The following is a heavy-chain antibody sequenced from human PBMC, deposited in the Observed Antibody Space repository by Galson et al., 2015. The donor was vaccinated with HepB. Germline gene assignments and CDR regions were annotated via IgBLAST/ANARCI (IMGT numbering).Heavy chain of an antibody. D-gene: IGHD3-16*01. CDR3: ARSVVDEYIWGTYGPFDY. CDR1: GYTFTSYA. Sequence: SVKVSCKASGYTFTSYAIHWVRQAPGQRPEWMGWINAGSGNTKYSQKFQGRVTITGDTSASTSYMELSSLRSDDTAIYYCARSVVDEYIWGTYGPFDYWGPGTLVTVSS. V-gene: IGHV1-3*01. CDR2: INAGSGNT. J-gene: IGHJ4*02.